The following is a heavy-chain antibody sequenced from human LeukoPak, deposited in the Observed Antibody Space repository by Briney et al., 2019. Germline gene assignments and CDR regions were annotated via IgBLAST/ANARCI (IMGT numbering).Heavy chain of an antibody. CDR3: ARDTAGAAAGSDY. J-gene: IGHJ4*02. Sequence: GGSLRLSCAASGFTFSSYGMHWVRQAPGKGLELVAVISYDGSNKYYADSVKGRFTISRDNSKNTLYLQMNSLRAEDTAVYYCARDTAGAAAGSDYWGQGTLVTVSS. V-gene: IGHV3-30*03. CDR1: GFTFSSYG. D-gene: IGHD6-13*01. CDR2: ISYDGSNK.